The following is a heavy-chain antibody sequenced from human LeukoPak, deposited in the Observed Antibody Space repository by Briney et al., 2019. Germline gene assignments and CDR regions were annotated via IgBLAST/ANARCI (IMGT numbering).Heavy chain of an antibody. V-gene: IGHV4-59*01. CDR1: GGSISSYY. CDR3: ATSPRRALANWFDP. CDR2: IYYSGST. D-gene: IGHD3-3*02. Sequence: SETLSLTCTVSGGSISSYYWSWIRQPPGKGLQWIGYIYYSGSTNYNPSLKSRVTLSLDTSKNQFSLKLGSVTAADTAVYYCATSPRRALANWFDPWGQGILVTVSS. J-gene: IGHJ5*02.